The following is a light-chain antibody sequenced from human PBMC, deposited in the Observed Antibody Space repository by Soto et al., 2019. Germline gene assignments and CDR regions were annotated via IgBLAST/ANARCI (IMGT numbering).Light chain of an antibody. CDR2: DAS. CDR3: QQYNRYWT. V-gene: IGKV1-13*02. Sequence: AIQLTQSPSSLSASVGDRVTITCRASQGISSALAWYQQKPGKAPKLLIYDASSLESGVPSRFSGSGSETEFTLTISSLFPDDFATYYCQQYNRYWTFGQGTKVDIK. J-gene: IGKJ1*01. CDR1: QGISSA.